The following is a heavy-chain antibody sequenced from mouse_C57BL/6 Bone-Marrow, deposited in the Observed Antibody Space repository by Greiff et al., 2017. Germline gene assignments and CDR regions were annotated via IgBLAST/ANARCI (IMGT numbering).Heavy chain of an antibody. CDR2: FHPYNDDT. CDR3: ARGSSGYYFDY. V-gene: IGHV1-47*01. D-gene: IGHD3-2*02. CDR1: GYTFTTYP. J-gene: IGHJ2*01. Sequence: VKLMESGAELVKPGASVKMSCKASGYTFTTYPIEWMKQNHGKSLEWIGNFHPYNDDTNYNQKFKGKATLTVDTSSSTAYMQLSSLTSEDSAVYYCARGSSGYYFDYWGQGTTLTVSS.